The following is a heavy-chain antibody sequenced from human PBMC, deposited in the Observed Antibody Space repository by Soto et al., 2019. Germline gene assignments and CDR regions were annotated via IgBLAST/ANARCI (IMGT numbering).Heavy chain of an antibody. J-gene: IGHJ4*02. D-gene: IGHD2-2*01. V-gene: IGHV1-69*06. CDR1: GAGDTFSNYG. CDR3: WQYAKTDLPPLDS. CDR2: TIPAVGTA. Sequence: QVHLVQSGDEVKSPGSAVKVSCKVSGAGDTFSNYGLNWMRQAPGQGLEWMGGTIPAVGTANYAPKLQGRVTICAETSTRHEYRDQSRLSSDEGAVYYCWQYAKTDLPPLDSWCQGKLVTVSS.